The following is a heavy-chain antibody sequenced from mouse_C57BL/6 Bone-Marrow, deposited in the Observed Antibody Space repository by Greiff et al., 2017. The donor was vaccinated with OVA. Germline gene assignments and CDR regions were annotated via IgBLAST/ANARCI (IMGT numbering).Heavy chain of an antibody. CDR1: GFTFSDYY. Sequence: EVMLVESGGGLVQPGGSLKLSCAASGFTFSDYYMYWVRQTPEKRLEWVAYISNGGGSTYYPDTVKGRFTISRDNAKNTLDLQMSRLKAEDTAMYYCARRYDYDWAMDYWGQGTSVTVSS. CDR2: ISNGGGST. J-gene: IGHJ4*01. D-gene: IGHD2-4*01. V-gene: IGHV5-12*01. CDR3: ARRYDYDWAMDY.